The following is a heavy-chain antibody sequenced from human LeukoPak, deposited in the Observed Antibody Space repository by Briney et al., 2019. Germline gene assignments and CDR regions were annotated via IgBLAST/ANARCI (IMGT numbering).Heavy chain of an antibody. V-gene: IGHV4-34*01. CDR3: ARGRGVVVPAAIRRPNWFDP. J-gene: IGHJ5*02. Sequence: PSETLSLTCAVYGGSFSGYYWSWIRQPPGKGLEWIGVINHSGSTNYNPSLKSRVTISVDTSKNQFSLKLSSVTAADTAVYYCARGRGVVVPAAIRRPNWFDPWGQGTLVTVSS. D-gene: IGHD2-2*01. CDR2: INHSGST. CDR1: GGSFSGYY.